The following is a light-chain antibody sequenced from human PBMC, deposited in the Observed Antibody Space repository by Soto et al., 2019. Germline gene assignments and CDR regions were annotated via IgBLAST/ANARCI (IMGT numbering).Light chain of an antibody. CDR1: QSVSSN. CDR2: GAS. V-gene: IGKV3-15*01. Sequence: EIVMTQSPATLSVSPGERATLSCRASQSVSSNLAWYQQKPGQAPRLLLYGASTRATGIQARFSGSGSGTEFTLTISSLQSEDFAVYYCQQYNNWPRTFGQGTKVEIK. CDR3: QQYNNWPRT. J-gene: IGKJ1*01.